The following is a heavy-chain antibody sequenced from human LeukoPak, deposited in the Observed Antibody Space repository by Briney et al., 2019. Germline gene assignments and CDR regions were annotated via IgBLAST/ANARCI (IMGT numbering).Heavy chain of an antibody. V-gene: IGHV1-18*01. CDR1: GYTFNIYG. Sequence: ASVKVSCKASGYTFNIYGISWGRQAPGQGLEWMGWINSYSVRTNYAQNLQGRGPMTTDTSTDTAYMELRSLRSDDTAVYYCARAAVGAHFDYWGQGTPVTVSS. CDR3: ARAAVGAHFDY. CDR2: INSYSVRT. D-gene: IGHD1-26*01. J-gene: IGHJ4*02.